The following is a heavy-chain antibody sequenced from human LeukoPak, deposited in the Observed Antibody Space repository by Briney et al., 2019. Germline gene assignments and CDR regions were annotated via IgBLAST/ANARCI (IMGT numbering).Heavy chain of an antibody. J-gene: IGHJ4*02. V-gene: IGHV3-74*01. CDR1: GFTLSSYW. CDR2: INSDGSST. Sequence: GGSLRLSCAAPGFTLSSYWMHWVRQAPGKGLVWVSRINSDGSSTTYADSVKGRFTISRDNAKNTLYLQMNSLRAEDTAVYYCARDSYYDSGSYYKGGQGTLVTVSS. CDR3: ARDSYYDSGSYYK. D-gene: IGHD3-10*01.